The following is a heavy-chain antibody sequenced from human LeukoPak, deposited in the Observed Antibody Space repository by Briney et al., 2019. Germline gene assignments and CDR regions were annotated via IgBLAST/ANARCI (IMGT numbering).Heavy chain of an antibody. CDR2: IYYSGST. Sequence: SETLSPTCTVSGGSISSYYWSWIRQPPGKGLEWIGYIYYSGSTNYNPSLKSRVTISVDTSKNQFSLKLSSVTAADTAVYYCARDQGMAHEIDIWGQGTMVTVSS. J-gene: IGHJ3*02. CDR1: GGSISSYY. V-gene: IGHV4-59*01. CDR3: ARDQGMAHEIDI. D-gene: IGHD5-24*01.